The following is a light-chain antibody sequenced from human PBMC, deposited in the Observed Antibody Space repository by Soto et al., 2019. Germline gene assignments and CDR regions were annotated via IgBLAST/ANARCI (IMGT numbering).Light chain of an antibody. Sequence: DTQMTQSPSSLSASVGDRVTITCRASQGISNHLAWYQQKPGKVPKLLIYAASTLQSGVPSRFSGSGSGTDFTLTISSLQPEDVATYYCQKYNSAPWTFGQGNKVEIK. CDR2: AAS. V-gene: IGKV1-27*01. CDR1: QGISNH. J-gene: IGKJ1*01. CDR3: QKYNSAPWT.